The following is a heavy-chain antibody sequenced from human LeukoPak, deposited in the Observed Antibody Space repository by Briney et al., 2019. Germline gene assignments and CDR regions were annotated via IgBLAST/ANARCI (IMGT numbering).Heavy chain of an antibody. CDR2: IKQDGSEK. D-gene: IGHD2/OR15-2a*01. J-gene: IGHJ4*02. V-gene: IGHV3-7*01. CDR3: AKNWDY. Sequence: PGGSLRLSCAASGFPFSSYSMTWVRQAPGKGLEWVANIKQDGSEKYYVDSVKGRFTISRDNAKNSLYLQMNSLRAEDTAVYYCAKNWDYWGQGTLVTVSS. CDR1: GFPFSSYS.